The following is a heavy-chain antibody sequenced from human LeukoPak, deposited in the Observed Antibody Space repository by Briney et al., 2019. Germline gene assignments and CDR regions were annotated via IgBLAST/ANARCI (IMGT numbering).Heavy chain of an antibody. D-gene: IGHD6-19*01. CDR3: AKDRGSIAVAGIDY. CDR2: ISGTVGST. Sequence: GGSLRLSCAASGFTFSSYATSWVRQAPGKGLEWVSAISGTVGSTYYADPVKGRFTISRDNSKNTLYLQMNSLRAEDTAVYYCAKDRGSIAVAGIDYWGQGTLVTVSS. J-gene: IGHJ4*02. V-gene: IGHV3-23*01. CDR1: GFTFSSYA.